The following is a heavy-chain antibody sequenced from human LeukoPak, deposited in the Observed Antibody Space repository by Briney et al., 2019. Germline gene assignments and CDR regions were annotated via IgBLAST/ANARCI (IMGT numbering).Heavy chain of an antibody. CDR1: GFTVSSNS. Sequence: GGSLRLSCTVSGFTVSSNSWSWVRQAPGKGLEWVSFIYSGGNTHYSDSVTGRFTISRDNSKNTLYLQMNSLRAEDTAVYYCAKVGSGWSYYFDYWGQGTLVTVSS. CDR2: IYSGGNT. V-gene: IGHV3-53*01. CDR3: AKVGSGWSYYFDY. J-gene: IGHJ4*02. D-gene: IGHD6-19*01.